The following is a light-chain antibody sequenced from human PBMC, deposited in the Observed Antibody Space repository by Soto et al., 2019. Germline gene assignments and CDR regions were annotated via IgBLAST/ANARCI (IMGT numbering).Light chain of an antibody. V-gene: IGLV1-40*01. CDR3: CSYAGIYTWV. J-gene: IGLJ3*02. CDR2: DVS. CDR1: STNIGAGYG. Sequence: QSVLTQPPSVSGAPGQRVSISCTGSSTNIGAGYGVHWYQQRPGTAPKLMIYDVSKRPSGVPDRFSGSKSGNTASLTISGLQAEDEADYYCCSYAGIYTWVFGGGTKVTVL.